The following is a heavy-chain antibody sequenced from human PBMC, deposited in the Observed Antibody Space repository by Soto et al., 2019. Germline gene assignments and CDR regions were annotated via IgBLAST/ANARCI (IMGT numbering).Heavy chain of an antibody. Sequence: LQESGSGLVKPSQTLSLTCAVSGGSISSGGYSWSWIRQPPGKGLEWIGYIYHSGSTYYNPSLKSRVTISVDRSKNQFSLKLSSVTAADTSVYYCASGPYDYYGMDVWGQGTEVTV. CDR2: IYHSGST. D-gene: IGHD2-8*01. V-gene: IGHV4-30-2*01. CDR1: GGSISSGGYS. J-gene: IGHJ6*02. CDR3: ASGPYDYYGMDV.